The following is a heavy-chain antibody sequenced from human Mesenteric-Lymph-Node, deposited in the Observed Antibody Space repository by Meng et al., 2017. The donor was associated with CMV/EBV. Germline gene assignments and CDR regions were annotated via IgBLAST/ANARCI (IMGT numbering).Heavy chain of an antibody. CDR2: INHSGST. V-gene: IGHV4-34*01. Sequence: QVQLQPGVAGLLQPSETLAVTVAVYCGSFSGYYWNWIRQSLEKGLEWIGEINHSGSTTYNPSFTSRIIISVDTSTNQISLNMSSVTAADTAVYYCARGSSYDILTGYFDYWGQGALVTVSS. D-gene: IGHD3-9*01. CDR1: CGSFSGYY. CDR3: ARGSSYDILTGYFDY. J-gene: IGHJ4*02.